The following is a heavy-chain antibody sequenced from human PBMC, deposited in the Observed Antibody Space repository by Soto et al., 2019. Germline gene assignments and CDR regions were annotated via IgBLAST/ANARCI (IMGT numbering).Heavy chain of an antibody. CDR1: GGSISSYY. J-gene: IGHJ4*02. V-gene: IGHV4-59*01. CDR3: ARSDGRY. CDR2: IYYSGST. Sequence: QVQLQESGPGLVKPSETLSLTCTVSGGSISSYYWSWNRQPPGKGLEWIGYIYYSGSTNYTPSLKSRVTISVDTSKNQFSLKLSSVTAADTAVYYCARSDGRYWGQGTLVTFSS.